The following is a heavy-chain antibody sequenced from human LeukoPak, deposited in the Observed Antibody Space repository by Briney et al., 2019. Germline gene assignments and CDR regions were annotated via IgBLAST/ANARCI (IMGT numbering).Heavy chain of an antibody. CDR2: IKQDGSQK. CDR1: GFAFSSYS. Sequence: GGSLRLSCGASGFAFSSYSMTWVRQAPGKGLEWVANIKQDGSQKFYLDSVKGRFTISRDNAKESLFLQMNSLRAEDTAVYYCARHYDSTAYSLDYWGQGTLVTVSS. J-gene: IGHJ4*02. CDR3: ARHYDSTAYSLDY. D-gene: IGHD3-22*01. V-gene: IGHV3-7*01.